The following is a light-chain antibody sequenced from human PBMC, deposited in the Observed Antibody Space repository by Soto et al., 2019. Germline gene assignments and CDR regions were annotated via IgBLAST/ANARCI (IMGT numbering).Light chain of an antibody. Sequence: DIQMTQSPSSVSASVGDRVTITCRASQGIGSWLGWYQQKPGKAPKLLIYAAASLQSGVPSRFSATFSGTAFTLTISSLQPEDLATYFCQQANSFPLTFGPGTKVDLK. J-gene: IGKJ3*01. V-gene: IGKV1-12*01. CDR2: AAA. CDR3: QQANSFPLT. CDR1: QGIGSW.